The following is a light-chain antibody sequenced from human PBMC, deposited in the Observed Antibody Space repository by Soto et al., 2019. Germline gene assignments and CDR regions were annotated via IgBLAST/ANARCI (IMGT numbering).Light chain of an antibody. Sequence: SYELTQPPAVSVAPGKTATITCGGNNIGSKSVHWYQQRPGQAPVLVIYYDSDRPSGIPERFSGSNSGNTATLTISRVEAGDEADYYCQVWDDSSDHLYVFGTGTKRTVL. CDR2: YDS. CDR3: QVWDDSSDHLYV. CDR1: NIGSKS. J-gene: IGLJ1*01. V-gene: IGLV3-21*04.